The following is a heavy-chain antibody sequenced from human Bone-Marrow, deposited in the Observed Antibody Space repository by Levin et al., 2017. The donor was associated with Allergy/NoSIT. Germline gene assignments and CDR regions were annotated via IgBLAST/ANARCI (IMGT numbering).Heavy chain of an antibody. Sequence: LSLTCAASGFTFYSYAIHWVRQAPGRGPEWVSGISGSGTATDYADSVKGRFTISRDNSKNTVYMEMNSLRVDDTALYYCARSKMRCSGGSCYSGFDSWGQGTQVTVSS. CDR1: GFTFYSYA. D-gene: IGHD2-15*01. V-gene: IGHV3-23*01. CDR2: ISGSGTAT. J-gene: IGHJ4*02. CDR3: ARSKMRCSGGSCYSGFDS.